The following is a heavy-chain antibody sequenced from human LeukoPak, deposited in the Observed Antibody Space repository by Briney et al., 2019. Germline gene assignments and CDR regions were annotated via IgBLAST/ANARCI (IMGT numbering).Heavy chain of an antibody. CDR3: ARDRLRRNYHYDILTGPTHDDPGLDFDY. CDR2: INSYNGNT. Sequence: GASVKVSCKASGYTFISYGITWVRQAPGQGLEWMGWINSYNGNTNYAQKLQGRVTMTTDTSTSTAYMELSRLRSDDTAVYYCARDRLRRNYHYDILTGPTHDDPGLDFDYWGQGTLVTVSS. V-gene: IGHV1-18*01. D-gene: IGHD3-9*01. CDR1: GYTFISYG. J-gene: IGHJ4*02.